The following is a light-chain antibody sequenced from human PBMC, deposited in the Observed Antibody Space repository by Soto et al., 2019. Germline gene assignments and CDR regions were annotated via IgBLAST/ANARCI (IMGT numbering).Light chain of an antibody. J-gene: IGKJ1*01. CDR3: HQYHFTPGT. CDR2: WAS. V-gene: IGKV4-1*01. Sequence: DIVMTQSPDSLPVSLGERATINCKSSQSILHRTDNKSSLAWYQQRAGQPPKLLLFWASTRQSGVPDRFSGTGSGPDFTLTISSLQAEDVALYFSHQYHFTPGTFGQGTKVDIK. CDR1: QSILHRTDNKSS.